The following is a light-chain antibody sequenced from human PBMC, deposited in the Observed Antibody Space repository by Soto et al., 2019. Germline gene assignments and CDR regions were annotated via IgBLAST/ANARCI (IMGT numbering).Light chain of an antibody. CDR3: SSYTSSSTLVV. Sequence: QSALTPPASVSGSPGQSITISCTGTSSDIGLYDYVSWYQQHSGKAPRLMIYDVTNRPSGVSNRFSGSKSGNPASLTISGLQTEDEADYYCSSYTSSSTLVVFGGGTQLTVL. V-gene: IGLV2-14*03. CDR2: DVT. J-gene: IGLJ2*01. CDR1: SSDIGLYDY.